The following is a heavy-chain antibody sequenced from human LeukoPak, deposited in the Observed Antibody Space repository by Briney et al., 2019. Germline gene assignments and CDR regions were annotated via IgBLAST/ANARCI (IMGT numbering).Heavy chain of an antibody. CDR3: ARVWFGELGPSDY. J-gene: IGHJ4*02. D-gene: IGHD3-10*01. Sequence: PGRSLRLSPAPSGFTFSSYVMSSVRQAAGKGLEWVSAISGSAGCTYYAESVMGRFTISRDSSKNTMYLQMNSLRAEDTAVYYCARVWFGELGPSDYWGQGTLVTVSS. V-gene: IGHV3-23*01. CDR2: ISGSAGCT. CDR1: GFTFSSYV.